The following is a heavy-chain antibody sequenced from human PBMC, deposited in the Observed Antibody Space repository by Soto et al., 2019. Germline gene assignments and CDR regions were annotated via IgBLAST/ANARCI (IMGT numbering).Heavy chain of an antibody. CDR1: GFTFSSYG. Sequence: QVQLVESGGGVVQPGRSLRLSCAASGFTFSSYGMHWVRQAPGKRLEWVAVIWYDGSNKYYADSLKGRFTISRDNSKNPLYLQMNSLRAEDTAVYYRAREGSGWGEYYFYYWGQGTLGTVSS. V-gene: IGHV3-33*01. D-gene: IGHD6-19*01. CDR3: AREGSGWGEYYFYY. CDR2: IWYDGSNK. J-gene: IGHJ4*02.